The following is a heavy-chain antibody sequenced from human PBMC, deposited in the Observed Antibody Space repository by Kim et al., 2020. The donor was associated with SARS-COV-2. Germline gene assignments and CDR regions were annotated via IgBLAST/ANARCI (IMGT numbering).Heavy chain of an antibody. D-gene: IGHD2-15*01. CDR1: GYTFTSYA. CDR3: ARRYCSGGSWGCGMDV. V-gene: IGHV1-3*01. J-gene: IGHJ6*02. CDR2: INAGNGNT. Sequence: ASVKVSCKASGYTFTSYAMHWVRQAPGQRLEWMGWINAGNGNTKYSQKFQGRVTITRDTSASTAYMELSSLRSEDTAVYYCARRYCSGGSWGCGMDVWGQGTTVTVSS.